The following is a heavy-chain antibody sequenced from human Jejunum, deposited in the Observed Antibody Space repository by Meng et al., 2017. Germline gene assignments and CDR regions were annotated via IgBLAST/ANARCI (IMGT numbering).Heavy chain of an antibody. J-gene: IGHJ4*02. D-gene: IGHD2-2*02. CDR1: GASISSSTW. CDR2: IYRSGST. Sequence: QVHLQEAGPSLGKPSGTLSLTCAVSGASISSSTWWSWVRQPPGKGLEWIGEIYRSGSTYYNPSLKSRVTISVDKSNNQFSLKLSSVTAADTAVYYCARDSTNTLGSQTYYFDYWGQGTLVTVSS. CDR3: ARDSTNTLGSQTYYFDY. V-gene: IGHV4-4*02.